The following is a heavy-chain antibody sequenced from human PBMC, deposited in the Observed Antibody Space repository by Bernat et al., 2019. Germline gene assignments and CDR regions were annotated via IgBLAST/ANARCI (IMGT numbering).Heavy chain of an antibody. V-gene: IGHV4-34*01. CDR1: GGSFSGYY. CDR3: ASTGGGYCSGGSCYGWDWFDP. D-gene: IGHD2-15*01. Sequence: QVQLQQWGAGLLKPSETLSLTCAVYGGSFSGYYWSWIRQPPGKGLEWIGEINHSGSTNYNPSLKSRVTISVDTSKNQFSLNLSSVTAADTAVYYCASTGGGYCSGGSCYGWDWFDPWGQGTLVTVSS. CDR2: INHSGST. J-gene: IGHJ5*02.